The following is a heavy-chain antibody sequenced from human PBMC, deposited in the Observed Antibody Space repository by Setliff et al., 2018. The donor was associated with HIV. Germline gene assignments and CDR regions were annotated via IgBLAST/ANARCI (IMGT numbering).Heavy chain of an antibody. J-gene: IGHJ4*02. CDR1: GFTFSSYA. CDR3: AKWASLTASSWDY. D-gene: IGHD6-13*01. Sequence: PGGSLRLSCAASGFTFSSYAMSWVRQAPGKGLEWVSTIGTSAGRSYYADSVKGRFTISRDNSENTLYLQMNSLRADDTAVYYCAKWASLTASSWDYWGQGTLGTVSS. CDR2: IGTSAGRS. V-gene: IGHV3-23*01.